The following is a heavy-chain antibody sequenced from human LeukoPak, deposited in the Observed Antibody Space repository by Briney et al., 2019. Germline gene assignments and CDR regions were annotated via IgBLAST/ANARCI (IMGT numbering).Heavy chain of an antibody. CDR2: ISYDGSNK. D-gene: IGHD3-22*01. CDR1: GFTFSSYA. Sequence: GRSLGLSCAASGFTFSSYAMHWVRQAPGKGLEWVAVISYDGSNKYYADSVKGRFTISRDNSKNTLYLQMNSLRAEDTAVYYCAREACPYRLCYYDSSGYSLNYYFDYWGQGTLVTVSS. CDR3: AREACPYRLCYYDSSGYSLNYYFDY. J-gene: IGHJ4*02. V-gene: IGHV3-30-3*01.